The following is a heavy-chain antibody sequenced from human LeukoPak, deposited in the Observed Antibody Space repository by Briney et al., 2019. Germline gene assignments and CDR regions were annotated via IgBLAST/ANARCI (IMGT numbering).Heavy chain of an antibody. CDR3: ARGVRVRAYYFDY. CDR1: GGSISSGSYY. J-gene: IGHJ4*02. CDR2: IYTSGST. V-gene: IGHV4-61*02. D-gene: IGHD3-10*01. Sequence: SSETLSLTCTVSGGSISSGSYYWSWIRQPAGKGLEWIGRIYTSGSTNYNPSLKSRVTISVDTSKNQFSLKLSSVTAADTAVYYCARGVRVRAYYFDYWGQGTLVTVSS.